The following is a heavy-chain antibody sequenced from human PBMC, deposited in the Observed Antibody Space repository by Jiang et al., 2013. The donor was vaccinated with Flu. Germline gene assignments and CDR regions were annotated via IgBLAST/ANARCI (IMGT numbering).Heavy chain of an antibody. Sequence: QLVESGGGVVQPGRSLRLSCAASGFSFRHYGMHWVRQAPGKGLEWLAFISYDGSNKYYADSVKGRFTISKDNSKNTLYLQMNSLAIEDTALYYCAKDWQLGFDYWGQGILVTVSS. CDR2: ISYDGSNK. J-gene: IGHJ4*02. CDR3: AKDWQLGFDY. D-gene: IGHD6-6*01. V-gene: IGHV3-30*18. CDR1: GFSFRHYG.